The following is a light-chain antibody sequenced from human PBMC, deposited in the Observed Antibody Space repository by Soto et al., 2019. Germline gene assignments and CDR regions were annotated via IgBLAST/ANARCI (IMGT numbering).Light chain of an antibody. CDR3: QQYGSSGT. Sequence: EIVITQYPATLSVSPGERATLSCRASQSVSSNLAWYQQRPGQAPRLLIYGASTRATGIPARFSVSGSGTEFTLTISRLEPEDFAVYYCQQYGSSGTFGQGTKVDIK. CDR2: GAS. J-gene: IGKJ1*01. V-gene: IGKV3-15*01. CDR1: QSVSSN.